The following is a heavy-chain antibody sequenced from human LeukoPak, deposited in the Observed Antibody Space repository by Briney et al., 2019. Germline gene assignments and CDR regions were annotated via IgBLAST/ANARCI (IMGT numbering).Heavy chain of an antibody. V-gene: IGHV3-30*02. CDR2: IRYDGSNK. CDR1: GFTFSSYG. CDR3: AKEVSAWMRYSQH. D-gene: IGHD5/OR15-5a*01. J-gene: IGHJ1*01. Sequence: GGSLRLSCVASGFTFSSYGMHWVRQAPGKGLEWVAFIRYDGSNKYYTDSVKGRFTISRDNSKNTLYLQMNSLRAEDTAVYYCAKEVSAWMRYSQHWGQGTLVTVSS.